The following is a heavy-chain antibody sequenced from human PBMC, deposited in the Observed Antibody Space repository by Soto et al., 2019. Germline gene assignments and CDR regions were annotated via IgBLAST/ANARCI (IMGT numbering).Heavy chain of an antibody. J-gene: IGHJ6*02. CDR1: GLFFSDSD. Sequence: GGSLRLSCAASGLFFSDSDMNWVRQAPGKGPEWVSYIICSGRTTYYADSVEGRFTISRDNAKNSLYLQMNSLRDEDTAVYYCARASGYYDTSGYYGAFYYYGMDVWGQGATVTVSS. CDR3: ARASGYYDTSGYYGAFYYYGMDV. D-gene: IGHD3-22*01. CDR2: IICSGRTT. V-gene: IGHV3-48*02.